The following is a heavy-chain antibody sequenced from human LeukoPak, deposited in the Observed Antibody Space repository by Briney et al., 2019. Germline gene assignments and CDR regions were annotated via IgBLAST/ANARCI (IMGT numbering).Heavy chain of an antibody. D-gene: IGHD3-9*01. CDR2: ITGDGSTT. Sequence: PGGSLRLSCAASGFTFSNHAMSWVRQAPGKGLEWVSSITGDGSTTYYADSVKGRFTFSRDNSKNTLYLQMNSLRAEDTAVYYCVRTYYDILTGYNPYFDYWGQGILVTVSS. CDR3: VRTYYDILTGYNPYFDY. CDR1: GFTFSNHA. V-gene: IGHV3-23*01. J-gene: IGHJ4*02.